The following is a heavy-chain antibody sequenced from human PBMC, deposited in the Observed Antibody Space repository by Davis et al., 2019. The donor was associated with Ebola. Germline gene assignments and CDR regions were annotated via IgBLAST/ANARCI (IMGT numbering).Heavy chain of an antibody. J-gene: IGHJ4*02. Sequence: GESLKISCAASGFTFSSYSMSWVRQAPGKGLEWVANIKQDGSEKYYVDSVKGRFTISRDNAKNSLYLQMNSLRAEDTAVYSCARRADYWGQGTLVTVSS. CDR2: IKQDGSEK. V-gene: IGHV3-7*03. CDR3: ARRADY. CDR1: GFTFSSYS.